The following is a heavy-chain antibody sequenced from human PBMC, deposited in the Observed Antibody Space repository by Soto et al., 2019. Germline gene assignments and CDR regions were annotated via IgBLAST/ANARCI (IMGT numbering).Heavy chain of an antibody. V-gene: IGHV4-61*01. CDR3: ASPKGWNDDAFDI. CDR1: GGSVSSGSYY. CDR2: IYYSGST. J-gene: IGHJ3*02. D-gene: IGHD1-1*01. Sequence: SETLSLTCTVSGGSVSSGSYYWSLIRQPPRKGLEWIGYIYYSGSTNYNPSLKSRVTISVDTSKNQFSLKLSSVTAADTAVFYCASPKGWNDDAFDIWGQGTMVT.